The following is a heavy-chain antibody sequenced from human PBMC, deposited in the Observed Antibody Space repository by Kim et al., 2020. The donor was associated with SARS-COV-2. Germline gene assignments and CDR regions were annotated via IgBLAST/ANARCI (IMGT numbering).Heavy chain of an antibody. D-gene: IGHD2-2*01. CDR3: ATGYPRRGDIVVLPAARATYYGMDV. CDR1: GYTFTSYA. J-gene: IGHJ6*02. CDR2: INAGNGNT. Sequence: ASVKVSCKASGYTFTSYAMHWVRQAPGQRLEWMGWINAGNGNTKYSQKFQGRVTITRDTSASTAYMELSSLRSEDTAVYYCATGYPRRGDIVVLPAARATYYGMDVWGQGTTVTVSS. V-gene: IGHV1-3*01.